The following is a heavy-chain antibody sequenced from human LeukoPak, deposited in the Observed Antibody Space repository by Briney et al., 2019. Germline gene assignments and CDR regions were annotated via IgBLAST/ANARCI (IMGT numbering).Heavy chain of an antibody. J-gene: IGHJ4*02. D-gene: IGHD5-18*01. CDR1: GGSISSGVYY. CDR2: ISGSGGST. CDR3: AKGYNYGDY. Sequence: ETLSLTCTVSGGSISSGVYYWSWIRQHPGKGLEWVSAISGSGGSTYYADSVKGRFTISRDNSKNTLYLQVNSLRAEDTALYYCAKGYNYGDYWGQGTLVTVSS. V-gene: IGHV3-23*01.